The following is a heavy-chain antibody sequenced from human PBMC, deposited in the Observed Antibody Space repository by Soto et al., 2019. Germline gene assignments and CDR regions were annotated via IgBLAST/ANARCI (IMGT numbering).Heavy chain of an antibody. CDR3: ARLEDYYDWFDP. Sequence: SETLSLTCTVSGGSISSGDYYWSWIRQPPGKGLEWIGYIYYSGSTYYNPSLKSRVTISVDTSKNQFSLKLSSVTAADTAVYYCARLEDYYDWFDPWGQGTLVTVSS. J-gene: IGHJ5*02. V-gene: IGHV4-30-4*02. CDR2: IYYSGST. CDR1: GGSISSGDYY. D-gene: IGHD3-22*01.